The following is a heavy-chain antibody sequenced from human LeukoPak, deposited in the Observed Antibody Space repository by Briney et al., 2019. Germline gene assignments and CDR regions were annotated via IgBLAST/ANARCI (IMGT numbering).Heavy chain of an antibody. CDR2: ISWNSGNI. CDR3: AKDLGGTIAVAALDY. J-gene: IGHJ4*02. CDR1: GFTFDDYA. Sequence: PGGSLRLSCAASGFTFDDYAMHWVRQAPGKGLEWVAGISWNSGNIDYADSVKGRFTISRDNAKNSLYLQMNSLRAEDTALYYCAKDLGGTIAVAALDYWGQGTLVTVSS. V-gene: IGHV3-9*01. D-gene: IGHD6-19*01.